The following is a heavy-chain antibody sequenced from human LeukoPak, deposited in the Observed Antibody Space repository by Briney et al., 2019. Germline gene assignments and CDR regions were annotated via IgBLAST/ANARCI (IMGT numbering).Heavy chain of an antibody. D-gene: IGHD6-13*01. CDR1: GFTFSNYG. Sequence: GGSLGLSCAASGFTFSNYGMHWVRQAPGKGLEWVAVISYDGTNKNCADSVKGRFTISRDNSKNTLYLQLNSLRAEDTAVYSCARAPLYSSSWTEFDYWGQGTLVTVSS. J-gene: IGHJ4*02. CDR3: ARAPLYSSSWTEFDY. V-gene: IGHV3-30*03. CDR2: ISYDGTNK.